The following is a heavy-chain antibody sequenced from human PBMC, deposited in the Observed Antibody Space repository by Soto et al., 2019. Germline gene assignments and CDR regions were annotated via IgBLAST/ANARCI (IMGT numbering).Heavy chain of an antibody. CDR1: GFTFSSYA. Sequence: EVQLLESGGGLVQPGGSLRLSCAASGFTFSSYAMSWVRQAPGKGLEWVSAISGSGGSTYYADSVKGRFTISRDNSKNTLYLQMNSLRAEDTAVYYCAKDQPVKGLPDDSPPPFDYWGQGTLVTVSS. D-gene: IGHD3-22*01. V-gene: IGHV3-23*01. CDR2: ISGSGGST. CDR3: AKDQPVKGLPDDSPPPFDY. J-gene: IGHJ4*02.